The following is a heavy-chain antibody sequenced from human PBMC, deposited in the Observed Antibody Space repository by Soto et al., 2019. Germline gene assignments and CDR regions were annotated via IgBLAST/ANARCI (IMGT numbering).Heavy chain of an antibody. D-gene: IGHD2-2*01. CDR2: ISGSAGSSGP. J-gene: IGHJ4*02. V-gene: IGHV3-23*01. CDR1: GFTFSTYT. CDR3: AKARCSTANCYVPEY. Sequence: DVQLLESGGGLVQPGGSLRLSCVASGFTFSTYTMSWVRQAPGKGLERVSVISGSAGSSGPSYADSVQGRFRISRDNARNTLYLQMNSLRGEDTAMYYCAKARCSTANCYVPEYWGQGTRVTVSS.